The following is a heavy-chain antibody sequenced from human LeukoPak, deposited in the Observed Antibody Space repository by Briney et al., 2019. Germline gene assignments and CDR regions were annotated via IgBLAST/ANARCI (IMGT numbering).Heavy chain of an antibody. Sequence: PSETLCLTCTVSGGSISSYYWSWIRQPPGKGLEWIGYIYYSGSTNYNPSLKSRVTISVDTSKNQFSLKLSSVTAADTAVYYCARGVDYYGVWGQGTLVTVSS. D-gene: IGHD3-10*01. CDR2: IYYSGST. CDR3: ARGVDYYGV. V-gene: IGHV4-59*12. J-gene: IGHJ4*02. CDR1: GGSISSYY.